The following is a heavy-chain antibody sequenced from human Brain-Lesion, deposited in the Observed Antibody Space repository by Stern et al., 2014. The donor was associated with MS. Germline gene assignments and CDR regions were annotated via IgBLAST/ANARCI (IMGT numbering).Heavy chain of an antibody. CDR2: IYYSGFT. CDR3: ARHDSVPRPSQLYSARDRGPGYFDY. CDR1: GGSISSSTYY. D-gene: IGHD1-26*01. V-gene: IGHV4-39*01. J-gene: IGHJ4*02. Sequence: VQLQQSGPGLVKPSATLSLTCTVSGGSISSSTYYWAWIRQPPGKGLEWIGNIYYSGFTYYHPSLKSRVTISVDMSKNQFSLKLSSVTAADTAIYYCARHDSVPRPSQLYSARDRGPGYFDYWGQGTLVTVSS.